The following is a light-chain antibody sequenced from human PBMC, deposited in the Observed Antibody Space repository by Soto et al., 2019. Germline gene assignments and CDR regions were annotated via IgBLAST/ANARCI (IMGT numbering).Light chain of an antibody. CDR2: GAS. CDR3: QQYNNWPRT. J-gene: IGKJ1*01. V-gene: IGKV3-15*01. Sequence: EIVLTQSPGTLSLSPGERATLSCRCSQSVSSSYLAWYQQKPGQPPRLLIYGASTRATGIPARFIGSGSGTEFTLTISSLQSEDVSVYYCQQYNNWPRTFGQGTKVDIK. CDR1: QSVSSSY.